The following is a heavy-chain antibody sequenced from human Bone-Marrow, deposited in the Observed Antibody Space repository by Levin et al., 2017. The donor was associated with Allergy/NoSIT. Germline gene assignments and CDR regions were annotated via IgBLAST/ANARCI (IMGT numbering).Heavy chain of an antibody. D-gene: IGHD3-10*01. CDR2: IYYTERS. CDR3: ARVSYYGSGNYYDYNFDS. V-gene: IGHV4-39*07. Sequence: KPSETLSLTCAVSGGSIYNSPYFWAWIRQPPGKGLEWIGSIYYTERSFYNPSLTSRVTISVDTSTNQFSLQLTSVTAADTAVYYCARVSYYGSGNYYDYNFDSWGQGTLVTVSS. J-gene: IGHJ4*02. CDR1: GGSIYNSPYF.